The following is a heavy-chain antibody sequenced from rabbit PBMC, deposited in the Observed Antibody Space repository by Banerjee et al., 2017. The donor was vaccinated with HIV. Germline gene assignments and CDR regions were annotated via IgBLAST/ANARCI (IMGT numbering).Heavy chain of an antibody. CDR2: IDPVVGST. CDR3: ARVLVVAGVDL. V-gene: IGHV1S7*01. J-gene: IGHJ4*01. D-gene: IGHD4-1*01. CDR1: GFDFSRYY. Sequence: QLEESGGDLVQPGGTLTLTCKSAGFDFSRYYMSWVRQAPGMGLEWIGYIDPVVGSTYYAAWVNGQFTISSHNAQNTLYLQLNNLTVADTATYFCARVLVVAGVDLWGQGTLVTVS.